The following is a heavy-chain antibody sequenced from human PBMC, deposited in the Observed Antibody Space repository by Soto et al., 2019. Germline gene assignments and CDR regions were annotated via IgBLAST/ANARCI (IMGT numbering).Heavy chain of an antibody. J-gene: IGHJ4*02. CDR1: SDSISSSSYF. CDR2: FSYGGST. V-gene: IGHV4-39*01. CDR3: VRSHTTFDF. D-gene: IGHD1-1*01. Sequence: QLQLQESGPGLVKPSETLSLTCTVSSDSISSSSYFWGWVRQPPGKGLEWIASFSYGGSTYYNPSLKSRVTISVDTSKNQFSLKLTSVTASDTAVYYCVRSHTTFDFWGQGTLVTVSS.